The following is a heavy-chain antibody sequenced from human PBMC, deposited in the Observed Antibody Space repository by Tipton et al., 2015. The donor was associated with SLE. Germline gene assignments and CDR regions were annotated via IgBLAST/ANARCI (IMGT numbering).Heavy chain of an antibody. J-gene: IGHJ4*02. V-gene: IGHV3-30*02. CDR2: IRYDGSNK. CDR3: AKDPDYYDSSGYLDY. CDR1: GFTFSSYG. Sequence: SGFTFSSYGMHWVRQAPGKGLEWVAFIRYDGSNKYYADSVKGRFTISRDNSKNTLYLQMNSLRAEDTAVYYCAKDPDYYDSSGYLDYWGQGTLVTVSS. D-gene: IGHD3-22*01.